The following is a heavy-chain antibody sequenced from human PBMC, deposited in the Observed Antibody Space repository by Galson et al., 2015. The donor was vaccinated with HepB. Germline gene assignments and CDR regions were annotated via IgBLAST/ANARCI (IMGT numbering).Heavy chain of an antibody. CDR2: ISSSSSYT. CDR3: ARDSGQLVDGGVYYYYGMDV. V-gene: IGHV3-11*06. J-gene: IGHJ6*02. D-gene: IGHD6-13*01. Sequence: SLRLSCAASGFTFSDYYMSWIRQAPGKGLEWVSYISSSSSYTNYADSVKGRFTISRDNAKNSLYLQMNSLRAEDTAVYYCARDSGQLVDGGVYYYYGMDVWGQGTTVTVSS. CDR1: GFTFSDYY.